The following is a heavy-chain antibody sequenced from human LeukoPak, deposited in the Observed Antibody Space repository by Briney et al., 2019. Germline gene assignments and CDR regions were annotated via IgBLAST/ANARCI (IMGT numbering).Heavy chain of an antibody. J-gene: IGHJ4*02. Sequence: QPGGSLRLSCEASGFTFSSYWMTWVRQAPGKGLEWVANIKQDGSERHYVDSVEGRFTISRDNAKSSLYLQMNSLRAEDTAMYYCARSAGQSSSWSIDYWGQGTLVSVSS. D-gene: IGHD6-13*01. CDR3: ARSAGQSSSWSIDY. V-gene: IGHV3-7*01. CDR2: IKQDGSER. CDR1: GFTFSSYW.